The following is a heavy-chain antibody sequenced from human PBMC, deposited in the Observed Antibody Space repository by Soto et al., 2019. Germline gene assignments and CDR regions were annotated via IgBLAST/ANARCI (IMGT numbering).Heavy chain of an antibody. J-gene: IGHJ4*02. CDR2: ITGSIDYT. V-gene: IGHV3-23*01. D-gene: IGHD2-8*02. Sequence: GGSLRLSCEASGFIFSSYAMNWVRQAPGKGLQWVPSITGSIDYTSYIASVKGRLTISRDNSKNTLYLQTNSLRAKHPDVYLLAKEKTTGAHSVLDYWSQGALVTVSS. CDR1: GFIFSSYA. CDR3: AKEKTTGAHSVLDY.